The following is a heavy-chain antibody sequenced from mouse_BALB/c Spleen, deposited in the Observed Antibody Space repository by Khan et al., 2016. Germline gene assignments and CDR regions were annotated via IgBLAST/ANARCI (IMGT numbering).Heavy chain of an antibody. CDR1: GFTFSSYG. D-gene: IGHD1-1*01. CDR2: INSNGGST. CDR3: ERGSYDYYYFDY. Sequence: EVELVESGGGLVQPGGSLKLSCAASGFTFSSYGMSWVRQTPDKRLELVATINSNGGSTYYPDSVKGRFTISRDNAKNTLYLQMSSLKSEDTAMYYGERGSYDYYYFDYWGQGTTLTVSS. J-gene: IGHJ2*01. V-gene: IGHV5-6-3*01.